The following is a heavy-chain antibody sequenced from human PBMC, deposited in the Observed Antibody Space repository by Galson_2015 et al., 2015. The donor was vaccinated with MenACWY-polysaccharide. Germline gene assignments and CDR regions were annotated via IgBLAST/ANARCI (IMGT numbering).Heavy chain of an antibody. J-gene: IGHJ4*02. CDR3: ARLSATGTVTFDY. CDR2: IYPADSDT. D-gene: IGHD4-17*01. Sequence: WMGIIYPADSDTRYSPSFQGQVTISADKSISTAYLQWSSLKASDTAVYYCARLSATGTVTFDYWGQGTLVTVSS. V-gene: IGHV5-51*01.